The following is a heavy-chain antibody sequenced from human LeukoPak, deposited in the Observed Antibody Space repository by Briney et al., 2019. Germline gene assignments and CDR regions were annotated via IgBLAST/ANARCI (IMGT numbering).Heavy chain of an antibody. V-gene: IGHV4-39*02. CDR3: ARDNRNRLVTPDAFDI. CDR2: IYYSGST. D-gene: IGHD4-23*01. Sequence: SETLSLTCTVSGGSISSSSYYWGWIRQPPGKGLEWIGSIYYSGSTYYNPSLKSRVTISVDTSKNQFSLKLSSVTAADTAVYYCARDNRNRLVTPDAFDIWGQGTMVTVSS. CDR1: GGSISSSSYY. J-gene: IGHJ3*02.